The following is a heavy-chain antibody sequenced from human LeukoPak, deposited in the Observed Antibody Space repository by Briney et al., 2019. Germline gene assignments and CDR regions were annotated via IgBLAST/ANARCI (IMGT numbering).Heavy chain of an antibody. CDR1: GFTFSSYA. D-gene: IGHD3-22*01. V-gene: IGHV3-30-3*01. CDR2: ISYDGSNK. CDR3: ASGMIVVVQDAFDI. Sequence: GGSLRLSCAASGFTFSSYAMHWVRQAPGKGLEWVAVISYDGSNKYYADSVKGRFTISRDNSKNTLYLQMNSLRAEDTAVYYCASGMIVVVQDAFDIWGQGTMVTVSS. J-gene: IGHJ3*02.